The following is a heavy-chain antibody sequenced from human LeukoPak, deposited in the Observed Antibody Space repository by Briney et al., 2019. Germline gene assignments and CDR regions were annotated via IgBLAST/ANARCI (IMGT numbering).Heavy chain of an antibody. CDR1: GYTFSSYA. V-gene: IGHV3-23*01. D-gene: IGHD1-26*01. CDR3: AKPGGLVGPKGGAFDI. J-gene: IGHJ3*02. Sequence: GGSLRLSCAVSGYTFSSYALSWVRQAPGKGLEWVSGVTGSGGSTYYADSVKGRFTISRDNSKNALYLQMNSLRAEDTAVYYCAKPGGLVGPKGGAFDIWGQGTMVTVSS. CDR2: VTGSGGST.